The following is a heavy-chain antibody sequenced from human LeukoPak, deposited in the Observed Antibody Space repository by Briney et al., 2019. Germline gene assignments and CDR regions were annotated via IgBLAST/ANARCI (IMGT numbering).Heavy chain of an antibody. CDR2: INSGGDT. CDR1: GFTFSSYW. V-gene: IGHV3-66*01. J-gene: IGHJ4*02. Sequence: GGSLRLSCAASGFTFSSYWMSWVRQAPRKGLEWVSLINSGGDTHSADSVKGRFTISRDNSKNTLYLQMNSLRVEDTAVYYCARGDGFMIRDWGQGTLVTVSS. D-gene: IGHD3-10*01. CDR3: ARGDGFMIRD.